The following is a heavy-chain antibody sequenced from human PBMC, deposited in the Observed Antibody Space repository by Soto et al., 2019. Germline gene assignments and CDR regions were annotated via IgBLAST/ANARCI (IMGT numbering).Heavy chain of an antibody. CDR1: GYTFTGYY. CDR2: INPNSGGT. CDR3: ARERGPYGSGSNDAFDI. J-gene: IGHJ3*02. D-gene: IGHD3-10*01. V-gene: IGHV1-2*04. Sequence: QVQLVQSGAEVKKPGASVKVSCKASGYTFTGYYMHWVRQAPGQGLEWMGWINPNSGGTNYAQKFQGWVTMTRDTSISTAYMELSRLRSDDTAVYYCARERGPYGSGSNDAFDIWGQGTMVTVSS.